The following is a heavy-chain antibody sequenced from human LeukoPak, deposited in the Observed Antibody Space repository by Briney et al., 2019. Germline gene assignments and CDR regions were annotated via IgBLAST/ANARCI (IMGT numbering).Heavy chain of an antibody. J-gene: IGHJ4*02. CDR2: INPNSGGT. CDR3: ARTYSGGWYDDY. V-gene: IGHV1-2*02. Sequence: ASVTVSCKASGYTFTGYYMHWVRQAPGQGLEWMGWINPNSGGTNYAQKFQGRVTMTRDTSISTAYMELSRLRSDDTAVYYCARTYSGGWYDDYWGQGTLVTVSS. D-gene: IGHD6-19*01. CDR1: GYTFTGYY.